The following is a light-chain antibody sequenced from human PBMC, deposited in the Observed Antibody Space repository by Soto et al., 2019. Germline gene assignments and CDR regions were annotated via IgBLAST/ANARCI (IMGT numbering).Light chain of an antibody. J-gene: IGKJ5*01. CDR1: QDIKKY. V-gene: IGKV1-33*01. CDR3: QQYVSLPIT. CDR2: ETS. Sequence: DIQMTQSPSSLSASVGDRVIITCQASQDIKKYLNWYQQKPGKAPKLLIYETSNLETGVPSRFSGSGSGTDFTLTINRVAPEDFAVYYCQQYVSLPITFGQGTRLEI.